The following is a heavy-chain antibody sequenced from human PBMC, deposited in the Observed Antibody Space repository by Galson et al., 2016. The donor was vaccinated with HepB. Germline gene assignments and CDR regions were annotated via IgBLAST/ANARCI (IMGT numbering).Heavy chain of an antibody. D-gene: IGHD3-22*01. CDR1: GLTFDDYG. V-gene: IGHV3-20*04. CDR2: INWNGGRT. Sequence: SLRLSCAASGLTFDDYGMSWVRQAPGKGLEWVSGINWNGGRTGYADSVKGRFTISRDNAKNSLYLQMNSLRAEDTAVYYCARSPDYFDSSGYSLPFDYWGQGTLVTVSS. J-gene: IGHJ4*02. CDR3: ARSPDYFDSSGYSLPFDY.